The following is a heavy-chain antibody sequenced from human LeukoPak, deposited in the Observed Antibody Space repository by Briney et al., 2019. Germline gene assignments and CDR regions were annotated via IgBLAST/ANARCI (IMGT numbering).Heavy chain of an antibody. CDR3: AREERGEWFQESPYQH. CDR1: GFTFSDYY. CDR2: ISSSGSTI. Sequence: PGGSLRLSCAASGFTFSDYYMSWLRQAPGKGLEWVSYISSSGSTIYYADSVKGRFTISRDNAKNSLYLQMNSLRAEDTAVYYCAREERGEWFQESPYQHWGQGTLVTVSS. D-gene: IGHD3-3*01. J-gene: IGHJ1*01. V-gene: IGHV3-11*01.